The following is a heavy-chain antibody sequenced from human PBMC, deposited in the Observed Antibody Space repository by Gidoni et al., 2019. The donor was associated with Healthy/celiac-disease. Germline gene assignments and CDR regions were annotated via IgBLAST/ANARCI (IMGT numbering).Heavy chain of an antibody. CDR1: GGSISSSSYY. CDR2: IYYSGST. D-gene: IGHD3-10*01. Sequence: QLQLQESGPGLVKPSETLSLTCTVSGGSISSSSYYWGWIRQPPGKGLEWIGSIYYSGSTYYNPSLKSRVTISVDTSKNQFSLKLSSVTAADTAVYYCARAELWFDFDYWGQGTLVTVSS. CDR3: ARAELWFDFDY. V-gene: IGHV4-39*07. J-gene: IGHJ4*02.